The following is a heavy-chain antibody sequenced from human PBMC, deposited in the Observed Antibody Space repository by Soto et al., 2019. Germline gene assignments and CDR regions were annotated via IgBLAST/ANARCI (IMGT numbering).Heavy chain of an antibody. CDR2: IYYSGST. Sequence: ETLSLTCTVSGGSISSYYWSWIRQPPGKGLEWIGYIYYSGSTNYNPSLKSRVTISVDTSKNQFSLKLSSVTAADTAVYYCARGYYDFWSGSVGYFDYWGQGTLVTVSS. J-gene: IGHJ4*02. D-gene: IGHD3-3*01. CDR3: ARGYYDFWSGSVGYFDY. CDR1: GGSISSYY. V-gene: IGHV4-59*08.